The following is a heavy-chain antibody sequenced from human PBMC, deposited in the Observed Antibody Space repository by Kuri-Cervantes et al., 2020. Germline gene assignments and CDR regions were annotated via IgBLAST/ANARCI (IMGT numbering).Heavy chain of an antibody. J-gene: IGHJ6*02. CDR2: ISYDGSNK. CDR3: ARDGSGSFPYGMDV. D-gene: IGHD1-26*01. V-gene: IGHV3-30*03. Sequence: GESLKISCAASGFTFSSYGMHWVRQAPGKGLEWVAVISYDGSNKYYADSVKGRFTISRDNSKNTLYLQVNSLRAEDTAVYYCARDGSGSFPYGMDVWGQGTTVTVSS. CDR1: GFTFSSYG.